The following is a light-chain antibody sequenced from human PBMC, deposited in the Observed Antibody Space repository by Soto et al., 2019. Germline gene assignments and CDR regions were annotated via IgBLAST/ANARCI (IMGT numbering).Light chain of an antibody. J-gene: IGLJ1*01. V-gene: IGLV2-11*01. Sequence: ALTQPRSVSGSPGQSVTISCTGTSSDVGGYNYVSWYQQHPGRAPKLMIFDVSKRPSGVPDRFSGSKSGNTASLTISGLQAEDEADYYCCSYAGSYTPLYVFGTGTKVTV. CDR2: DVS. CDR3: CSYAGSYTPLYV. CDR1: SSDVGGYNY.